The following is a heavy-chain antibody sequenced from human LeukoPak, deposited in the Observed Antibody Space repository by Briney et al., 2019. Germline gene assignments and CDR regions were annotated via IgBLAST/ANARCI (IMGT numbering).Heavy chain of an antibody. CDR3: RLLPSSHHFVDS. CDR1: GFSVSNDY. Sequence: GGSLRLSCVVSGFSVSNDYMSWVRQAPGKGLEWVSVIYGGGDTYYADSVRGRFTISRDNFENTLFLQMDSLRAEDTAVYCTRLLPSSHHFVDSWGQGALVTVSS. D-gene: IGHD3-9*01. CDR2: IYGGGDT. J-gene: IGHJ4*02. V-gene: IGHV3-53*01.